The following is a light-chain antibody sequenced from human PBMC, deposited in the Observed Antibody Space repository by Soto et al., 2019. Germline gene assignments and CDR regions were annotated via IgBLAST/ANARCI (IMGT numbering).Light chain of an antibody. CDR3: ETWDTNWV. V-gene: IGLV4-60*02. J-gene: IGLJ3*02. CDR2: LEGSGSY. Sequence: QPVLTQSSSASTSLGSSVKLTCTLSSGHSSYIIAWHQQQPGKAPRYLMKLEGSGSYNKGSGVPDRFSGSSSGADRYLTLSNLQFEDEADSYCETWDTNWVFGGGTKLTVL. CDR1: SGHSSYI.